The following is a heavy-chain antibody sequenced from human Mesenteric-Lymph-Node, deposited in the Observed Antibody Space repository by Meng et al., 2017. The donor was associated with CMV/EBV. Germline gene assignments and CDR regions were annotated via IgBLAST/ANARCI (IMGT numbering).Heavy chain of an antibody. CDR1: GGTFRSCG. V-gene: IGHV1-69*05. Sequence: SGGTFRSCGIIWVRKAPGQGLEWMGGIVPIFGTTNYAPRFQGRVTFATDESTNTAYMELSSLVSEDAAMYYCARRGPNYDSSGPLDPWGQGSLVTVSS. CDR2: IVPIFGTT. D-gene: IGHD3-22*01. J-gene: IGHJ5*02. CDR3: ARRGPNYDSSGPLDP.